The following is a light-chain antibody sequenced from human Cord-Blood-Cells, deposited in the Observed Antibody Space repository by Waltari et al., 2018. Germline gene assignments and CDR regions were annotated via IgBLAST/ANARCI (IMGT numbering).Light chain of an antibody. Sequence: QSVLTQPPSASGTPGQRVPTSCSGSSSHTGSNSVYWYQQRPGTAPKLLIYRNNQRPSGVPDRFSGSKSGTSASLAISGLRSEDEADYYCAAWDDSLSGRVFGGGTKLTVL. CDR2: RNN. CDR1: SSHTGSNS. V-gene: IGLV1-47*01. CDR3: AAWDDSLSGRV. J-gene: IGLJ2*01.